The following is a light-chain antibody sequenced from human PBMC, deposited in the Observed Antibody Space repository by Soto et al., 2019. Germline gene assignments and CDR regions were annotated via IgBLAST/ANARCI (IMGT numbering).Light chain of an antibody. Sequence: DLQMTQSPSSVSASVGDRVTITCRASQGVGTWLAWFQQKPGEAPRLLIYTASTLHSGVPSRFSGSGSGTAFTLTITSLQPEDFETYHCQQGDSFPLTFGGGTKVEIK. CDR3: QQGDSFPLT. CDR1: QGVGTW. CDR2: TAS. J-gene: IGKJ4*01. V-gene: IGKV1-12*01.